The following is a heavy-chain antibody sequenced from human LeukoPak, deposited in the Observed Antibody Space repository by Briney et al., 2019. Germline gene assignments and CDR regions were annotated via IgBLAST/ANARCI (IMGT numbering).Heavy chain of an antibody. D-gene: IGHD4-17*01. Sequence: ASVKVSCKASGYTFTSYYMHWVRQAPGQGLGWMGWINPNSGGTNYAQKFQGRVTMTRDTSISTAYMELSRLRSDDTAVYYCARGHGDYVLYYFDYWGQGTLVTVSS. V-gene: IGHV1-2*02. J-gene: IGHJ4*02. CDR1: GYTFTSYY. CDR2: INPNSGGT. CDR3: ARGHGDYVLYYFDY.